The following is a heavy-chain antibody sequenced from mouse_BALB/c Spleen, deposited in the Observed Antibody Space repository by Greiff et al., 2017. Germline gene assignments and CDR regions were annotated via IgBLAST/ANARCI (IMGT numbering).Heavy chain of an antibody. CDR1: GYTFTSYW. CDR2: INPSTGYT. V-gene: IGHV1-7*01. J-gene: IGHJ3*01. Sequence: QVQLKQSGAELAKPGASVKMSCKASGYTFTSYWMHWVKQRPGQGLEWIGYINPSTGYTEYNQKFKDKATLTADKSSSTAYMQLSSLTSEDSAVYYCARDLSAYWGQGTLVTVSA. CDR3: ARDLSAY.